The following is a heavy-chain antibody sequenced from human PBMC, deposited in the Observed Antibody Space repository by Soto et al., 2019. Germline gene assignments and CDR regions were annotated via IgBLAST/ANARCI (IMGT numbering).Heavy chain of an antibody. D-gene: IGHD3-10*01. Sequence: PGGSLRLSCAASGFTFSSYGMHWVRQAPGKGLEWVAVISYDGSNKYYADSVKGRFTISRDISKNTLYLQMNSLRAEDTAVYYCAKDASGSGSSNLDYWGQGTLVTVSS. CDR2: ISYDGSNK. CDR3: AKDASGSGSSNLDY. CDR1: GFTFSSYG. J-gene: IGHJ4*02. V-gene: IGHV3-30*18.